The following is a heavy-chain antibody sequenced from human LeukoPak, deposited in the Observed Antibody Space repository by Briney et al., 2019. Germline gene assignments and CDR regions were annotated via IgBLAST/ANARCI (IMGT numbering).Heavy chain of an antibody. CDR1: GGTFSSYA. J-gene: IGHJ3*02. D-gene: IGHD5-18*01. CDR2: IIPIFGTA. Sequence: ASVKVSCKASGGTFSSYAISWVRQAPGQGLEWMGGIIPIFGTANYAQKFQGRVTITADESTSTAYMELSSLRSEDTAVYYCAREGYSNGYGAFDIWGQGTMVTVSS. V-gene: IGHV1-69*01. CDR3: AREGYSNGYGAFDI.